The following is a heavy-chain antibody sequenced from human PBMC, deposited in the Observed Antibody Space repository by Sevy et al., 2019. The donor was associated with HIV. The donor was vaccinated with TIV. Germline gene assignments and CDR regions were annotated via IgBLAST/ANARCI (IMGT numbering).Heavy chain of an antibody. Sequence: GGSLRLSCTASGFTFGYYCMSWVRQAPGKGLEWISFIKSKAYGGTTGNAAPVKGRFTISRHDSTSIAYLQMNNLQTEDTAVYFCTRWSGSQSIFDYWGRGTLVTVSS. CDR3: TRWSGSQSIFDY. CDR2: IKSKAYGGTT. D-gene: IGHD1-26*01. J-gene: IGHJ4*02. V-gene: IGHV3-49*04. CDR1: GFTFGYYC.